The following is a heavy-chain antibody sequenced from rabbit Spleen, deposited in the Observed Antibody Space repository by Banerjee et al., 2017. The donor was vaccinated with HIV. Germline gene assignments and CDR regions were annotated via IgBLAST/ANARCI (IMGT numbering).Heavy chain of an antibody. V-gene: IGHV1S45*01. D-gene: IGHD1-1*01. CDR3: ARGDSNSFRDFNF. Sequence: QEQLVESGGGLVQPEGSLTLTCTASGFSFSSSYYMCWVRQAPGKGLEWIGCIDTGSTGSTYYARWARGRFTISKTSSTTVTLQMTSLTAADTATYFCARGDSNSFRDFNFWGQGTLVTVS. CDR2: IDTGSTGST. J-gene: IGHJ4*01. CDR1: GFSFSSSYY.